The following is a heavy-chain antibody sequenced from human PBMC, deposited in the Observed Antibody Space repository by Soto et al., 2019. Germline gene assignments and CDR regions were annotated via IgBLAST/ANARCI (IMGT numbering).Heavy chain of an antibody. Sequence: PSETLSLTCTVSGCSISSGGYSWSWIRQPPGKGLEWIGYIYHSGSTYYNPSLKSRVTISVDRSKNQFSLKLSSVTAADTAVYYCASNLYYDSSGYYHPDAFDIWGQGTMVTVSS. CDR1: GCSISSGGYS. D-gene: IGHD3-22*01. CDR3: ASNLYYDSSGYYHPDAFDI. J-gene: IGHJ3*02. V-gene: IGHV4-30-2*01. CDR2: IYHSGST.